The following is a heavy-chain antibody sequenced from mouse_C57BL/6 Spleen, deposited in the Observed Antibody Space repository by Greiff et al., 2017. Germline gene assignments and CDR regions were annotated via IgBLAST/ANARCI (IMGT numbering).Heavy chain of an antibody. CDR1: GYSFTDYN. CDR3: ARGIYYGNPYYFDD. Sequence: VQLKQSGPELVKPGASVKISCKASGYSFTDYNMNWVKQSNGKSLEWIGVINPNYGTTSYNQKFKGKATLTVDQSSSTAYMQLNSLTSEDSAVYYCARGIYYGNPYYFDDWGQGTTLTVSS. D-gene: IGHD2-1*01. CDR2: INPNYGTT. J-gene: IGHJ2*01. V-gene: IGHV1-39*01.